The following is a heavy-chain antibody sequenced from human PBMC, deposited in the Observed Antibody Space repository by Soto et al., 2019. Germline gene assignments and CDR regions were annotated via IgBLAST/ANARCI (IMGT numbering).Heavy chain of an antibody. D-gene: IGHD4-17*01. J-gene: IGHJ4*02. CDR2: IIPILGIA. CDR1: GGTFSSYT. CDR3: AAEYGANSA. V-gene: IGHV1-69*02. Sequence: QVQLVQSGAEVKKPGSSVKVSCKASGGTFSSYTINWVRQAPGQGLEWVGRIIPILGIAKNAQKFQGRVTLXADKSTSTAYMELSSLRAEDTAVYYCAAEYGANSAWGQGTLVTVSS.